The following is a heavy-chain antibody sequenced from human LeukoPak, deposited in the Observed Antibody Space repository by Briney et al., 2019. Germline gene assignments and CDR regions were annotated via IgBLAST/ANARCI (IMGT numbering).Heavy chain of an antibody. CDR2: IYYSGST. Sequence: SETLSLTCTVSGASISSYYWSWIRQPPGKGLEWLGYIYYSGSTNYNPSLKSRVTISVDTSKNQFSLKLSSVTAADTAVYYCARPMTTRRFDAFDIWGQGTMVTVSS. J-gene: IGHJ3*02. V-gene: IGHV4-59*01. CDR3: ARPMTTRRFDAFDI. D-gene: IGHD4-17*01. CDR1: GASISSYY.